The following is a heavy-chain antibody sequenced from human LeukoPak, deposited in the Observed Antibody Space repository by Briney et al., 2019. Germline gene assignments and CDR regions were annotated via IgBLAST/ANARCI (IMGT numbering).Heavy chain of an antibody. CDR3: ARDRSTTHFDY. CDR1: GFTLSAHG. J-gene: IGHJ4*02. V-gene: IGHV3-33*01. CDR2: IWYDGNTK. D-gene: IGHD5/OR15-5a*01. Sequence: GGSLRLSCAASGFTLSAHGMHWVRQAPGKGLEWLAVIWYDGNTKYYSDSVKGRFTISRDNSKNTLFLQMDSLRAEDTAVYYCARDRSTTHFDYWGQGTLVTVSS.